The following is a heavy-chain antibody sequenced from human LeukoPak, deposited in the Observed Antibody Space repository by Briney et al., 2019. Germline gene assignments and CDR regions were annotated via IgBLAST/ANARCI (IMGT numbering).Heavy chain of an antibody. D-gene: IGHD3-16*01. J-gene: IGHJ4*02. CDR1: GFTFGDYA. CDR2: IRSKAYGGTT. V-gene: IGHV3-49*04. CDR3: TREASLTRDFDY. Sequence: GGSLRLSCTASGFTFGDYAMSWVRQAPGKGLEWVGFIRSKAYGGTTEYAASVKGRFTISRDDSKSIAYLQMNSLKTEDTAVYYCTREASLTRDFDYWGQGTLVTVSS.